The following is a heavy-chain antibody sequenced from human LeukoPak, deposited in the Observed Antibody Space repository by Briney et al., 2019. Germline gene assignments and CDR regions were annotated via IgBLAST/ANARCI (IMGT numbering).Heavy chain of an antibody. V-gene: IGHV4-59*08. Sequence: SETLSLTCTVSGGSISSYYWSWIRQPPGKGLEWIGYIYYSGSTNYNPSLKSRVTISVDTSKNQFSLKLGSVTAADTAVYYCARHDPAATSAPLNWGQGTLVTVCS. CDR3: ARHDPAATSAPLN. CDR2: IYYSGST. J-gene: IGHJ4*02. D-gene: IGHD2-15*01. CDR1: GGSISSYY.